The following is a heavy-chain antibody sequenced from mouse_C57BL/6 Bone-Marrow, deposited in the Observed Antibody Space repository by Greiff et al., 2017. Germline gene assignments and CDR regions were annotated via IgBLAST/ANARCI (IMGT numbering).Heavy chain of an antibody. Sequence: EVMLVESGGGLVKPGGSLKLSCAASGFTFSDYGMHWVRQAPEKGLEWVAYISSGSSTIYYADTVKGRFTISRDNANNTLFLQMTSLRSEDKAMYYCARLPAYYWGQGTSVTVSS. CDR3: ARLPAYY. CDR2: ISSGSSTI. CDR1: GFTFSDYG. J-gene: IGHJ4*01. V-gene: IGHV5-17*01.